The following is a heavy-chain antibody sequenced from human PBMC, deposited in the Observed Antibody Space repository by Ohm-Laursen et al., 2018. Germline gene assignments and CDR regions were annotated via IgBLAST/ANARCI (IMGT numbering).Heavy chain of an antibody. D-gene: IGHD4-23*01. J-gene: IGHJ1*01. CDR3: ARGSNEYGGLYFPH. Sequence: SETLSLTCTVSGAPISTHYWSWIRQPPGKGLEWIGHISYTGYTSYKSSLKSRVTISLDTSRKHFSLRLTSLAAADTAVYYCARGSNEYGGLYFPHWGQGTLVTVSS. CDR1: GAPISTHY. CDR2: ISYTGYT. V-gene: IGHV4-59*11.